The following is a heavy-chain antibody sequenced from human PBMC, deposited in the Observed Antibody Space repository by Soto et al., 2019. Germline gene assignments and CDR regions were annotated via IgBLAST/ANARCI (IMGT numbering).Heavy chain of an antibody. CDR1: GFSFRQYA. J-gene: IGHJ5*02. V-gene: IGHV3-23*01. CDR2: ITATGT. Sequence: EVHLLESGGGFVQPGGSLRLSCAASGFSFRQYAMIWVRQAPGKGLEWVSAITATGTHYADSVKGPFTISRDSSKSTLYLDINTLTLPDTAVYYCAKGMVPDQWGQGTPITVSS. D-gene: IGHD6-13*01. CDR3: AKGMVPDQ.